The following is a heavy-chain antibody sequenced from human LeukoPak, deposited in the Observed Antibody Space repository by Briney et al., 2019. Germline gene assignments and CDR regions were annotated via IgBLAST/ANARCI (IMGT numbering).Heavy chain of an antibody. Sequence: PSETLSLTCTVSGDSISSYYWSWIRQPPGKALEYIGYIYNSGDSYYNPFLKSRVTMSIAPSKNQFSLRLNSVPAADTAMYYCARGDNSIAAFGYWGQGSLVTVSS. CDR2: IYNSGDS. D-gene: IGHD4-23*01. V-gene: IGHV4-59*01. CDR1: GDSISSYY. J-gene: IGHJ4*02. CDR3: ARGDNSIAAFGY.